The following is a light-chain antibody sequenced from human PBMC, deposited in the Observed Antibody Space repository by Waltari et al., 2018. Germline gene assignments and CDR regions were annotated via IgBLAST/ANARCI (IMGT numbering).Light chain of an antibody. V-gene: IGLV2-11*01. CDR1: SRYVGGYNY. J-gene: IGLJ1*01. Sequence: QSALTQPRSVSGSPGQSVTISCTGTSRYVGGYNYCSSYQQHPGIAPNLMLYDVSKRPSGVPDRFSGSKSGNTASLTISGLKAEDEADYYCCSYAGSYYVFGTGTKVTVL. CDR2: DVS. CDR3: CSYAGSYYV.